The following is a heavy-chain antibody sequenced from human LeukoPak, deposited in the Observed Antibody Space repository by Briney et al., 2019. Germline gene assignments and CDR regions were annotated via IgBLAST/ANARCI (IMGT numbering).Heavy chain of an antibody. CDR2: ISHDGSKK. D-gene: IGHD3-22*01. V-gene: IGHV3-30-3*01. Sequence: GGSLRLSCAASGFTFSDYAIHLVRQAPGKGLEWVAVISHDGSKKYYADSVKGRFTISRDSSRNTVYLQVKSLRAEDTAVYHCARDGAGHYYESSGYFDSWGQGTLVTVSS. CDR3: ARDGAGHYYESSGYFDS. CDR1: GFTFSDYA. J-gene: IGHJ4*02.